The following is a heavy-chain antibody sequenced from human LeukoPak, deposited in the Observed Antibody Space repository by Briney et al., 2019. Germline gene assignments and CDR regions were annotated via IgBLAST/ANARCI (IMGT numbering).Heavy chain of an antibody. D-gene: IGHD1-7*01. CDR1: GGTFSSYA. CDR2: IIPIFGTA. CDR3: ARDLLNWNYSGYYYYMAV. V-gene: IGHV1-69*06. J-gene: IGHJ6*03. Sequence: SVKVSCKASGGTFSSYAISWVRQAPGQGLEWMGGIIPIFGTANYAQKFQGRVTITAGKSTSTAYMELSSLRSEDTAVYYCARDLLNWNYSGYYYYMAVWGKGTTVTVSS.